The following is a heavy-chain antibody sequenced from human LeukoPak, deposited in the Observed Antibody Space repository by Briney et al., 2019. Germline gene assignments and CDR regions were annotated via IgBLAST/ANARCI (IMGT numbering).Heavy chain of an antibody. V-gene: IGHV1-69*05. CDR1: GGTFSSYA. CDR2: IIPIFGTA. D-gene: IGHD3-16*02. Sequence: SVKVSCKASGGTFSSYAISWVRQAPGQGLEWVGRIIPIFGTANYAQKFQGRATITTDEPTTTAYMELSSLRSEDTAVYFCVRASLLRGLVGYYFDSWGQGTLVTVFS. J-gene: IGHJ4*02. CDR3: VRASLLRGLVGYYFDS.